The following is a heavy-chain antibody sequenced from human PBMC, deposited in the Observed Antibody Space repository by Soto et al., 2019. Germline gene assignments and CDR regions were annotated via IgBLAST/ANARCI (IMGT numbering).Heavy chain of an antibody. CDR3: ATHARTKDFDD. J-gene: IGHJ4*02. V-gene: IGHV3-23*01. Sequence: GGSLRLSCAASGCTFSSCSRTWVRQAPGKGLEWVSGISTSGDGTYYADSVKGRFTISRDNSKNTLCLQMNSLRAEDTAVYYCATHARTKDFDDWGQGTMVTVSS. CDR1: GCTFSSCS. D-gene: IGHD2-2*01. CDR2: ISTSGDGT.